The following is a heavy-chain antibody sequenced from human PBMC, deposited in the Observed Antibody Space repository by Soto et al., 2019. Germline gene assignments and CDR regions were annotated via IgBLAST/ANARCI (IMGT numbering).Heavy chain of an antibody. CDR1: GYTFTGYY. J-gene: IGHJ6*02. Sequence: ASVKVSFKASGYTFTGYYMHWVRQAPGQGLELMGWINPNSGGTNYAQKFQGWVTMTRXXXXXXAXIXLXXXXSDXTAVYYCSGSYYPHHYYYGMDVWGQGTTVTVSS. CDR2: INPNSGGT. CDR3: SGSYYPHHYYYGMDV. D-gene: IGHD3-10*01. V-gene: IGHV1-2*04.